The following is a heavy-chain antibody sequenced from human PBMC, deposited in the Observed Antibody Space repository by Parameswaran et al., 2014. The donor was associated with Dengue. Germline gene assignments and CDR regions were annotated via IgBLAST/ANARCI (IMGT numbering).Heavy chain of an antibody. Sequence: WVRQAPGQGLEWMGLVDPEDGETIYAEKFQGRVTITADTSTDTAYMELSSLRSEDTAVYYCATERAFGGVIVPNRSKADYYYGMDVWGQGTTVTVSS. CDR3: ATERAFGGVIVPNRSKADYYYGMDV. J-gene: IGHJ6*02. CDR2: VDPEDGET. V-gene: IGHV1-69-2*01. D-gene: IGHD3-16*02.